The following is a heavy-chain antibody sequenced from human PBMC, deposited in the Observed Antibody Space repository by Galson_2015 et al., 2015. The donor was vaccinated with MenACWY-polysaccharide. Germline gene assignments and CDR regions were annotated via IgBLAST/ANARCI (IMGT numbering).Heavy chain of an antibody. D-gene: IGHD3-10*01. J-gene: IGHJ4*02. CDR3: ARARRSPGAFDY. V-gene: IGHV3-30-3*01. CDR2: ISYDGSQT. CDR1: GFAFSSFA. Sequence: SLRLSCAASGFAFSSFALHWVRQAPGKGLEWVAVISYDGSQTNYADSVKGQFSISRDNSKNTLFLQMNSLRPEDTAVYYCARARRSPGAFDYWGQGTLVTVSS.